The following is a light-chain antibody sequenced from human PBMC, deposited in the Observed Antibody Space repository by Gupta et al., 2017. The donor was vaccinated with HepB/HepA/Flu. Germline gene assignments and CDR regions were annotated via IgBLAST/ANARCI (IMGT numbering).Light chain of an antibody. CDR2: DTS. J-gene: IGKJ4*01. Sequence: EIVLTQSPATLSLSPGERATLSCRASQSVNRYLAWYQQKPGQAPRLLIYDTSNRATGIPARFGGSGSGTEFTLTISSREPEDFAVYYCQRRDNWPLTFGGGTQVQIK. CDR3: QRRDNWPLT. CDR1: QSVNRY. V-gene: IGKV3-11*01.